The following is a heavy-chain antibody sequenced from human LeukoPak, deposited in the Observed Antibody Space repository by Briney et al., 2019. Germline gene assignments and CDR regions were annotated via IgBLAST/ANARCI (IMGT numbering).Heavy chain of an antibody. CDR3: ARGRDYYGSGSRPYNAFDI. J-gene: IGHJ3*02. V-gene: IGHV1-18*04. Sequence: ASVKVSCKASGYTFTGYYMHWVRQAPGQGLEWMGWISAYNGNTNYAQKLQGRVTMTTDTSTSTAYMELRSLRSDDTAVYYCARGRDYYGSGSRPYNAFDIWGQGTMVTVSS. D-gene: IGHD3-10*01. CDR1: GYTFTGYY. CDR2: ISAYNGNT.